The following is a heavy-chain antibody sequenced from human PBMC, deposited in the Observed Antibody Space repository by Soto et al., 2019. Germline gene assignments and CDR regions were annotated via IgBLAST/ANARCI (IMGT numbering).Heavy chain of an antibody. V-gene: IGHV3-74*03. Sequence: EVQLVESGGGLVQPGGSLILSCAASGFTFSNYWMVWVRQAPRKGLVWVSRIIGDGLYTTYADSVKGRFTISRDNAKNTVYLQMTSLRVEDTAVYYCARGILGSGTANDHWGQGTLVTFSS. CDR2: IIGDGLYT. D-gene: IGHD3-10*01. CDR3: ARGILGSGTANDH. J-gene: IGHJ4*02. CDR1: GFTFSNYW.